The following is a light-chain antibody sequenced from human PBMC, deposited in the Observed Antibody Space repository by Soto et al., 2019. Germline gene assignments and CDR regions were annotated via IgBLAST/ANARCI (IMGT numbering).Light chain of an antibody. J-gene: IGKJ1*01. V-gene: IGKV1-5*03. Sequence: DIQMTQSPSPLSASVGDRGTITCRASQSISDWLAWHQQKPGKAPKLLIYKASSLESGVPSRFSGSGSGTEFTLTISSLQPDDFATYYCQQYDSYWTFGQGTKVDIK. CDR1: QSISDW. CDR3: QQYDSYWT. CDR2: KAS.